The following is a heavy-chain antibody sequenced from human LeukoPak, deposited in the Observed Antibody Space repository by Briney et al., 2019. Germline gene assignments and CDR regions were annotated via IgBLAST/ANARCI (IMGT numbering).Heavy chain of an antibody. CDR3: ARALGIAVAGGNAFDV. D-gene: IGHD6-19*01. CDR2: INPNSGGT. V-gene: IGHV1-2*02. J-gene: IGHJ3*01. Sequence: ASVKVSCKASGYTFTGYYMHWVRQAPGQGLEWMGWINPNSGGTNYAQKFQGRVTMTRDTSISTAYMELSRLRSDDTAVYYCARALGIAVAGGNAFDVWGQGTMVTVSS. CDR1: GYTFTGYY.